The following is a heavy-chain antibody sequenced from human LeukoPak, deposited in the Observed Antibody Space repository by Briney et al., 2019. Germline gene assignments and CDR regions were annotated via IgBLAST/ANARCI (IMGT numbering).Heavy chain of an antibody. CDR1: GGTFSSYA. V-gene: IGHV1-69*04. J-gene: IGHJ4*02. CDR3: ARGGGEGSSWVDY. D-gene: IGHD6-13*01. CDR2: IIPILGIA. Sequence: SVKVSCKASGGTFSSYAISWVRQAPGQGLEWMGRIIPILGIANYAQKFQGRVAITADKSTSTAYMELSSLRSEDTAVYYCARGGGEGSSWVDYWGQGTLVTVSS.